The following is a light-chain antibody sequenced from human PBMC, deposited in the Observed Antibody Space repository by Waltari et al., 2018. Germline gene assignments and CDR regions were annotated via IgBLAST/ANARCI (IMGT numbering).Light chain of an antibody. J-gene: IGLJ2*01. Sequence: QSVLTQPPSASGTPGQKITISCSGRDPNIGTNYVYWYQHLPGTAPKLLIYRNSQRPSGVPDRFSGSKSGTSASLAISGLRSEDEANYYCAAWDDTLRMVFGGGTKLTVL. CDR1: DPNIGTNY. V-gene: IGLV1-47*01. CDR3: AAWDDTLRMV. CDR2: RNS.